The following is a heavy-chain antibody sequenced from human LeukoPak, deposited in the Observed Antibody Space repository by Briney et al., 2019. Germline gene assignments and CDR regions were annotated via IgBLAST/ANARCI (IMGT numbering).Heavy chain of an antibody. D-gene: IGHD6-13*01. CDR1: GGSFSGYY. J-gene: IGHJ4*02. CDR3: ARGLPSGTGPGGGDY. V-gene: IGHV4-34*01. CDR2: INHSGST. Sequence: PSETLSLTCAVYGGSFSGYYWSWIRHPPGKGLEWIGEINHSGSTNYNPSLKSRVTISVDTSKNQFSLKLSSVTAADTAVYYCARGLPSGTGPGGGDYWGQGTLVTVSS.